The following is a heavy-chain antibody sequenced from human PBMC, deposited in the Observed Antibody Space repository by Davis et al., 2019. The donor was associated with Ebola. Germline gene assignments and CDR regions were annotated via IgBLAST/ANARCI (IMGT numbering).Heavy chain of an antibody. Sequence: GESLKISCAASGFTFSSYAMSWVRQAPGKGLEWVSAISGSGGSTYYADSVKGRFTISRDNSKNTLYLQMNSLRAEDTAVYYCASAYYYDSSGYLLGGWGQGTLVTVSS. CDR3: ASAYYYDSSGYLLGG. CDR2: ISGSGGST. J-gene: IGHJ4*02. D-gene: IGHD3-22*01. CDR1: GFTFSSYA. V-gene: IGHV3-23*01.